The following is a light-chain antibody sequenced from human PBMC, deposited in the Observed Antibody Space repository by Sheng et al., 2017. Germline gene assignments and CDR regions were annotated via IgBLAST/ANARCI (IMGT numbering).Light chain of an antibody. CDR3: QQYHNWPLT. CDR2: GAS. J-gene: IGKJ4*01. V-gene: IGKV3-15*01. Sequence: EIVLTQSPGTLSLSPGERATLSCRASQSVSSNLAWYQQKPGQAPRLLTKGASTRAAGIPARFSGSGSGTEFTLTISSLQSEDFAVYYCQQYHNWPLTFGGGTKVEIK. CDR1: QSVSSN.